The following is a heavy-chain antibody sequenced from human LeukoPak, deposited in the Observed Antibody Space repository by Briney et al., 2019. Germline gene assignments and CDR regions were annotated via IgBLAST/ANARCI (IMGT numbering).Heavy chain of an antibody. CDR3: ASGGTALGY. Sequence: PGGSLRLSCAASGFTFSSYAMHWVRQAPGKGVEYVSAISSNGGSTYYANSVKGRFTISRDNSKNTLYLQMGSLRAEDMAVYYCASGGTALGYWGQGTLVTVSS. CDR2: ISSNGGST. V-gene: IGHV3-64*01. D-gene: IGHD5-18*01. CDR1: GFTFSSYA. J-gene: IGHJ4*02.